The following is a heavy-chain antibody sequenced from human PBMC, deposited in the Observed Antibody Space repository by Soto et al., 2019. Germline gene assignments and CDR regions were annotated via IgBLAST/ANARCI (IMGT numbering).Heavy chain of an antibody. CDR2: IYYSGST. CDR1: GGSISSYY. J-gene: IGHJ4*02. D-gene: IGHD3-10*01. CDR3: AGTWGGSGSYYNPF. V-gene: IGHV4-59*08. Sequence: SETLSLTCTVSGGSISSYYWSWIRQPPGKGLEWIGYIYYSGSTNYNPSLKSRVTISVDTSKNQFSLKLSSVTAADTAVYYCAGTWGGSGSYYNPFWGQGTLVTVSS.